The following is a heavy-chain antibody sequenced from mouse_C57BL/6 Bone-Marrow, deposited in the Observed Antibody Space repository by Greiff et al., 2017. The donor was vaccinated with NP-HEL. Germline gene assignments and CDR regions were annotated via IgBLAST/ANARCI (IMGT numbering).Heavy chain of an antibody. J-gene: IGHJ2*01. Sequence: EVQLQQSGPELVKPGASVKISCKASGYTFTDYYMNWVKQSHGKSLEWIGAINPNNGGTSYNQKFKGKATLTVDKSSSTAYMEHRSLISEDAAVYYCAGRGYGLYYFDCWGRGTTLTVSS. D-gene: IGHD2-10*02. CDR3: AGRGYGLYYFDC. CDR1: GYTFTDYY. V-gene: IGHV1-26*01. CDR2: INPNNGGT.